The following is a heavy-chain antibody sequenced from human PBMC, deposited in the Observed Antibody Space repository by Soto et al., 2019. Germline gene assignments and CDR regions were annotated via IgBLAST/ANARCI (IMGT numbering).Heavy chain of an antibody. CDR1: GGSISSSNW. J-gene: IGHJ6*02. V-gene: IGHV4-4*02. CDR3: ARDRSSSSGVYGMDV. D-gene: IGHD6-13*01. CDR2: IYHSGST. Sequence: NPSETLSLTCAVSGGSISSSNWWSWVRQPPGKGLEWIGEIYHSGSTNYNPSLKSRVTISVDKSKNQFSLKLSSVTAADTAVYYCARDRSSSSGVYGMDVWGQGTTVTVSS.